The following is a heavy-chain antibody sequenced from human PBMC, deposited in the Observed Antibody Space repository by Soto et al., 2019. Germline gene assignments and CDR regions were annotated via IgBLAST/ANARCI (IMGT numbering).Heavy chain of an antibody. D-gene: IGHD4-4*01. Sequence: QVQLQESGPGLVKPSQTLSLTCTVSGGSINSADYYWNWIRQHPGTGLEWIGCIYYSGSTAYNPSLRGRVSLSVDPTKNLFSLTRSSVTAADTTVYFCAGDHGCNSPFDNWGQGTLVTVSS. CDR2: IYYSGST. V-gene: IGHV4-31*03. CDR1: GGSINSADYY. J-gene: IGHJ4*02. CDR3: AGDHGCNSPFDN.